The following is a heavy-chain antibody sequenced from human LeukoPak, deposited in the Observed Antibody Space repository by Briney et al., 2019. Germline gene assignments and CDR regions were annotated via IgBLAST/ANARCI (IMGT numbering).Heavy chain of an antibody. V-gene: IGHV5-51*01. CDR1: GYSFTSYW. CDR3: AARGGAAGDSDAFDI. J-gene: IGHJ3*02. D-gene: IGHD6-13*01. Sequence: PGESLKISCKGSGYSFTSYWIGWVRQMPGKALEWMGIIYPGDSDTRYSPSFQGQVTISADKSISTAYLQWSSLKASDTAMYYCAARGGAAGDSDAFDIWGQGTMVTVSS. CDR2: IYPGDSDT.